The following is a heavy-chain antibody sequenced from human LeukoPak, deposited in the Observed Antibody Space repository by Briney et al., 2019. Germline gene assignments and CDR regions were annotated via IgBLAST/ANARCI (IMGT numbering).Heavy chain of an antibody. CDR2: ISSSGTYI. D-gene: IGHD3-10*01. J-gene: IGHJ4*02. CDR3: AKDQRFGDLDDY. CDR1: GFTFSGYS. Sequence: GGSLRLSCATSGFTFSGYSFNWVRQAPGKGLEWVSSISSSGTYIYYADSLEGRFTISRDNAKNSLYLQMTSLRAEDTAVYYCAKDQRFGDLDDYRGQGTLVTVSS. V-gene: IGHV3-21*04.